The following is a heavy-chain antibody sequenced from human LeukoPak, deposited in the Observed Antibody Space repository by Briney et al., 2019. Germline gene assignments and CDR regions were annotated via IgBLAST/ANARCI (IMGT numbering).Heavy chain of an antibody. CDR3: TRAIRHQLLSDY. J-gene: IGHJ4*02. V-gene: IGHV1-8*01. CDR1: GYTFSNFD. D-gene: IGHD2-2*01. Sequence: GASVKVSCKASGYTFSNFDINWVRQATGQGPEWMGWMNPESGNTGYAQKFQGRVTMTRDSSKSTAYMELISLRFEDTAIYYCTRAIRHQLLSDYWGQGTPVTVSS. CDR2: MNPESGNT.